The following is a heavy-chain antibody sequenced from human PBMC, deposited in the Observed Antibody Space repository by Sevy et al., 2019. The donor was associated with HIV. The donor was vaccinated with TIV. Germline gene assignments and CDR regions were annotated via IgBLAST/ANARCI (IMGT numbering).Heavy chain of an antibody. V-gene: IGHV3-7*01. Sequence: GGSLRLSCAASGFTFSRYWMTWVRQAPGKGLEWVANIKQDGSHKYYVDSVKSRFTISRDNGKNSLYLRMNSLSAEDTAIYYCARGSEGGTYDGGGDLGCWGQGTLVTVSS. CDR2: IKQDGSHK. D-gene: IGHD1-26*01. CDR3: ARGSEGGTYDGGGDLGC. J-gene: IGHJ4*02. CDR1: GFTFSRYW.